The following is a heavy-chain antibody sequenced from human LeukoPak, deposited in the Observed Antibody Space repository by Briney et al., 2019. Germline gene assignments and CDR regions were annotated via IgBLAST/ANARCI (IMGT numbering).Heavy chain of an antibody. D-gene: IGHD1-14*01. Sequence: ASVKVSCKASGHTFTSYYINWVRQATGQGLEWMGWMSPNSGNTGYAQKLQGRVTITRDTSISTAYMELTSLRSDDTAVYYCVRGPPHRRFDYWGQGALGTLSS. CDR1: GHTFTSYY. J-gene: IGHJ4*02. CDR2: MSPNSGNT. CDR3: VRGPPHRRFDY. V-gene: IGHV1-8*01.